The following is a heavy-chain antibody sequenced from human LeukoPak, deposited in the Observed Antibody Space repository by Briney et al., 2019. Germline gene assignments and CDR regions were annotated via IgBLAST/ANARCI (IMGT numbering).Heavy chain of an antibody. J-gene: IGHJ4*02. Sequence: SETLSLTCTVSGGSISSSSYYWGWIRQPPGKGLEWIGNIYYSGSTYYNPSLKSRVTISVDTSKNQFSLKLSSVTAADTAVYYCVLYVWGSSSLPHWGQGTLVTVSS. CDR2: IYYSGST. V-gene: IGHV4-39*01. D-gene: IGHD3-16*01. CDR1: GGSISSSSYY. CDR3: VLYVWGSSSLPH.